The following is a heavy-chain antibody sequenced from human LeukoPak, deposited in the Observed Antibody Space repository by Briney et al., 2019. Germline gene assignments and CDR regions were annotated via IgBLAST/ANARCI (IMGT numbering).Heavy chain of an antibody. CDR1: GFTSSSYW. J-gene: IGHJ4*02. CDR2: IKQDGSEK. V-gene: IGHV3-7*03. CDR3: ARVRITMVRGVALDY. Sequence: GGSLRLSCAASGFTSSSYWMSWVRQAPGKGLEWVANIKQDGSEKYYVDSVKGRFTISRDNAKNSLYLQMNSLRAEDTAVYYCARVRITMVRGVALDYWGQGTLVTVSS. D-gene: IGHD3-10*01.